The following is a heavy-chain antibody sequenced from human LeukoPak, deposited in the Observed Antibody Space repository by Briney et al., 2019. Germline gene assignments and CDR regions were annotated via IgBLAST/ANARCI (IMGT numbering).Heavy chain of an antibody. V-gene: IGHV1-46*01. Sequence: GASVKVSCKASGFTFTTYYMHWVRQAPGQGLEWMGIIYPSDGSTSYAQKFQGTVTMTRDTSTSTVYMELSSLRSDDTAVYYCARELSNSCYFDYWGQGTLVTVFS. CDR3: ARELSNSCYFDY. J-gene: IGHJ4*02. CDR2: IYPSDGST. D-gene: IGHD1-1*01. CDR1: GFTFTTYY.